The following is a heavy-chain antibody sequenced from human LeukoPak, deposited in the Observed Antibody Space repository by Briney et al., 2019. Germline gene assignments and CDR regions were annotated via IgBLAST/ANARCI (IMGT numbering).Heavy chain of an antibody. D-gene: IGHD6-19*01. CDR1: GFTFSNYG. CDR3: ARDGGQWLGNYFDY. J-gene: IGHJ4*02. Sequence: GGSLRLSCAASGFTFSNYGMNWVRQAPGRGLECLSYISSTGSTIYNADSVKGRFTISRDNAKDSLYLQMNSLRAEDTAVYYCARDGGQWLGNYFDYWGQGTLITVSS. V-gene: IGHV3-48*03. CDR2: ISSTGSTI.